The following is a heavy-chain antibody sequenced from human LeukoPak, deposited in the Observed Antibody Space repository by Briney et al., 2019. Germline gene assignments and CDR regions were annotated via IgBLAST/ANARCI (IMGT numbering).Heavy chain of an antibody. D-gene: IGHD3-3*01. CDR1: GGTFSSYA. J-gene: IGHJ4*02. CDR2: IIPILGIA. Sequence: ASVKVSCKASGGTFSSYAISWVRQAPGQGLEWMGRIIPILGIANYAQKFQGRVTITADKSTSTAYMELSSLRSEDTAVYYCARALEIFGVFDYWGQGTLVTVSS. V-gene: IGHV1-69*04. CDR3: ARALEIFGVFDY.